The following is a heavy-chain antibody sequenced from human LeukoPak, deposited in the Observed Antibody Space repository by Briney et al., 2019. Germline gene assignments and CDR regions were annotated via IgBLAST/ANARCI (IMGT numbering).Heavy chain of an antibody. V-gene: IGHV1-46*01. J-gene: IGHJ4*02. D-gene: IGHD6-13*01. Sequence: VSVKVSCKVSGYTLTELSMHWVRQAPGQGLEWMGIINPSGGSTSYAQKFQGRVTMTRDTSTSTVYMELSSLRSEDTAVYYCARDCPPGGTVDYWGQGTLVTVSS. CDR2: INPSGGST. CDR3: ARDCPPGGTVDY. CDR1: GYTLTELS.